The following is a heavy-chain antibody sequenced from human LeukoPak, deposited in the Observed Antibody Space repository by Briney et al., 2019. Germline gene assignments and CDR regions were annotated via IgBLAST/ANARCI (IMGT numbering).Heavy chain of an antibody. CDR1: GFTFSSYS. CDR2: ISSSSSTI. Sequence: GGSLRLSCAASGFTFSSYSMNWVRQAPGKGLEWVSYISSSSSTIYYADSVKGRLTISRDNAKNSLYLQMNSLRAEDTAVYYCAREWDIVVVPAALFDYWGQGTLVTVSS. CDR3: AREWDIVVVPAALFDY. D-gene: IGHD2-2*01. J-gene: IGHJ4*02. V-gene: IGHV3-48*01.